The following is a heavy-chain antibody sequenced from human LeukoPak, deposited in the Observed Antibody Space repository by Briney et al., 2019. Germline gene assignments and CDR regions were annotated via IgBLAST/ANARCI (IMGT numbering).Heavy chain of an antibody. V-gene: IGHV1-2*02. CDR3: ARVGSGAAPIDY. Sequence: ASVQISCKASGYTFTGYYMHWVRQAPGQGLEWMGWINPNSGCTNYAQKFQGRVTMTRDTSISTAYMELSRLRSDDTAVYYCARVGSGAAPIDYWGQGTLVTVSS. CDR1: GYTFTGYY. D-gene: IGHD3-10*01. CDR2: INPNSGCT. J-gene: IGHJ4*02.